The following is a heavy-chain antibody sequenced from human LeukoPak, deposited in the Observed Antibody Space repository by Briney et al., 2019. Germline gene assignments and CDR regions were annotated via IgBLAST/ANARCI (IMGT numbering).Heavy chain of an antibody. CDR1: GFTFDDYA. CDR2: ISYDGSNK. D-gene: IGHD3-22*01. V-gene: IGHV3-30*04. Sequence: GGSLRLSCAASGFTFDDYAMHWVRQAPGKGLEWVAVISYDGSNKYYADSVKGRFTISRDNSKNTLYLQMNSLRAEDTAVYYCARVYYYDSSGPDYWGQGTLVTVSS. J-gene: IGHJ4*02. CDR3: ARVYYYDSSGPDY.